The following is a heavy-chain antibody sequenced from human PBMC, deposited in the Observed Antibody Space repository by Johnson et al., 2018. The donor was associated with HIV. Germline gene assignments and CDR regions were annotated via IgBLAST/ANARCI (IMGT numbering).Heavy chain of an antibody. CDR3: AEDEYLWLARAPDDFDI. J-gene: IGHJ3*02. V-gene: IGHV3-30*18. CDR2: ISYDGGNK. CDR1: RFTFSSYG. D-gene: IGHD2-2*01. Sequence: QVQLVESGGGVVQPGRSLRLSCAASRFTFSSYGMHWVRQAPGKGLEWVAGISYDGGNKYYADSVKGRFTISRDNSKNTLYLQMNRLRAEHTAVYYCAEDEYLWLARAPDDFDIWVYVTMVTLSA.